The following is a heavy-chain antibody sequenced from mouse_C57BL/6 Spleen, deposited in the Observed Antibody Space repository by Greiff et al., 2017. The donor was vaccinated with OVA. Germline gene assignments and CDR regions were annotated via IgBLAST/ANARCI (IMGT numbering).Heavy chain of an antibody. CDR1: GYTFTSYW. V-gene: IGHV1-61*01. Sequence: QVQLQQPGAELVRPGSSVKLSCKASGYTFTSYWMDWVKQRPGQGLEWIGNIYPSDSETHYNQKFKDKATLTVDKSSSTAYMQLSSLTSEDSAVYYCARMYYVSSYRYFDVWGTGTTVTVSS. J-gene: IGHJ1*03. CDR3: ARMYYVSSYRYFDV. CDR2: IYPSDSET. D-gene: IGHD1-1*01.